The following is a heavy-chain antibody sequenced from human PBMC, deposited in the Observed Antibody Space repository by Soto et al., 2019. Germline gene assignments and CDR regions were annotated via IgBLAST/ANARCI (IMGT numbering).Heavy chain of an antibody. CDR1: GGSISSGDYY. CDR2: ISYSGST. Sequence: PSETLSLTCTVSGGSISSGDYYWSWIRQPPGKGLEWIGYISYSGSTYYNPSLKSRVTISVDTSKNQFSLKLSSVTAADTAVYYCARGVYCSGGSCSHYYYYGMDVWGQGTTVTVSS. CDR3: ARGVYCSGGSCSHYYYYGMDV. V-gene: IGHV4-30-4*01. D-gene: IGHD2-15*01. J-gene: IGHJ6*02.